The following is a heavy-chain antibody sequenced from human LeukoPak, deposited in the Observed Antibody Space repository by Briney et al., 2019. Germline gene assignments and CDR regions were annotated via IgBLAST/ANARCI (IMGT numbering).Heavy chain of an antibody. J-gene: IGHJ4*02. CDR2: IYYSGST. D-gene: IGHD1-26*01. V-gene: IGHV4-31*03. CDR3: ARTLSGSYLDFDF. Sequence: PSETLSLTCTVSGDSISSSSYYWGWVRQPPGKGLEWIGYIYYSGSTYYKPSLKSRVTISVDTSKNQFSLKLSSVTAADTAVYYCARTLSGSYLDFDFWGQGTLVTVSS. CDR1: GDSISSSSYY.